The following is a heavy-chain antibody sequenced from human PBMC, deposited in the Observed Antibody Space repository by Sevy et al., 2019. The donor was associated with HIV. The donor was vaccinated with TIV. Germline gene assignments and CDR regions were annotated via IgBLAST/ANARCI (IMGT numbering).Heavy chain of an antibody. CDR1: GFTFSDYY. J-gene: IGHJ6*02. Sequence: GGCLRLSCAASGFTFSDYYMSWIRQAPGKGLEWVSYISSSSSYTKYADSVKGRFTISRDNAKNSLYLQMNSLRAEDTAVYYCASSIAAAGYGYYYYYGMDVWGQGTTVTVSS. CDR3: ASSIAAAGYGYYYYYGMDV. CDR2: ISSSSSYT. D-gene: IGHD6-13*01. V-gene: IGHV3-11*06.